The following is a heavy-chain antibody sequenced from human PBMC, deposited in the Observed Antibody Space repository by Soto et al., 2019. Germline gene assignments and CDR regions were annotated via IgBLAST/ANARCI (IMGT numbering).Heavy chain of an antibody. CDR2: INSDGSST. D-gene: IGHD2-15*01. Sequence: GGSLRLSCAASGFTISSYWMHWVRQAPGKGLVWVSRINSDGSSTSYADSVKGRFTISRDNAKNTLYLQMNSLRAEDTAVYYCARGEVVAATETNYYYGMDVWGQGTTVTVSS. J-gene: IGHJ6*02. CDR1: GFTISSYW. V-gene: IGHV3-74*01. CDR3: ARGEVVAATETNYYYGMDV.